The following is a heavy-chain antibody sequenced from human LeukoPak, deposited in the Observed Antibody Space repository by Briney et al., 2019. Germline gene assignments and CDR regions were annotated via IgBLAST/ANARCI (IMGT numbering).Heavy chain of an antibody. J-gene: IGHJ3*02. CDR2: IWYDGSKS. CDR1: GFIFSSYG. CDR3: ASMTTVTLDDAFDI. V-gene: IGHV3-33*01. D-gene: IGHD4-17*01. Sequence: PGGSLRLSCAASGFIFSSYGMHWVRQAPGKGLEWVALIWYDGSKSSHADSVKGRFTISRDNSKNTLYLQMNSLRAEDTAVYYCASMTTVTLDDAFDIWGYGTMVIVSS.